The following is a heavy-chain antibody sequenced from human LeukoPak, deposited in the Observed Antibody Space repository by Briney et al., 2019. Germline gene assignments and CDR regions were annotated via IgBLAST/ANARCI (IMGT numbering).Heavy chain of an antibody. CDR1: GGSISSYY. CDR3: ARDETVSTFRGRYYYFDY. J-gene: IGHJ4*02. V-gene: IGHV4-4*07. D-gene: IGHD3-16*01. CDR2: IYTSGST. Sequence: SETLSLTCTVSGGSISSYYWSWIRQPAGQGLEWIGRIYTSGSTNYNPSLKNRVTMSVDTSKNQFSLKLSSGTAADTAVYYSARDETVSTFRGRYYYFDYWGQGTLVTVSS.